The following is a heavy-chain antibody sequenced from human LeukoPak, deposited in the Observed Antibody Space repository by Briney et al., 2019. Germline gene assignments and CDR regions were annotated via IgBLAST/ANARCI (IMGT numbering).Heavy chain of an antibody. V-gene: IGHV3-23*01. CDR2: VSGSGDRT. CDR3: TTGTFYSGSGAYLNYFDP. D-gene: IGHD3-22*01. CDR1: GFTFSNYA. Sequence: PGGSLRLSCAASGFTFSNYAMSWVRQAPGKGLEWISAVSGSGDRTYYAGSVKGRFTISRDNSKNIVYLRMNSLRAEDTAVYYCTTGTFYSGSGAYLNYFDPWGQGTLVTVSS. J-gene: IGHJ5*02.